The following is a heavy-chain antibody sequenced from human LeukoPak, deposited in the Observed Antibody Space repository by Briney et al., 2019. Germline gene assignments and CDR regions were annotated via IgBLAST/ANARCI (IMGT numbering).Heavy chain of an antibody. J-gene: IGHJ4*02. V-gene: IGHV4-39*01. Sequence: PSETLSLTCAVSGDSINSRSYYWAWIRQPPGKGLGWIGSIYHSESTYYNPSLKSRVTISLDTSKNQFSLKLSSVTAADTAVYYCARSPLSKRGSSWYLNLFDYWGQGTLVTVSS. D-gene: IGHD6-13*01. CDR3: ARSPLSKRGSSWYLNLFDY. CDR1: GDSINSRSYY. CDR2: IYHSEST.